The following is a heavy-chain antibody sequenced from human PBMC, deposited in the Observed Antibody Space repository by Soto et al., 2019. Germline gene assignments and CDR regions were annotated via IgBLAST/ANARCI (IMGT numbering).Heavy chain of an antibody. CDR2: INAGNGNT. CDR1: GYTFTSYA. J-gene: IGHJ4*02. CDR3: ARDGRVGATYFDY. D-gene: IGHD1-26*01. V-gene: IGHV1-3*01. Sequence: QVQLVQSGAEVKKPGASVKVSCKASGYTFTSYAMHWVRRAPGQRLEWMGWINAGNGNTKYSQKFQGRVTITRDTSASTAYMELSSLRSEDTAVYYCARDGRVGATYFDYWGQGTLVTVSS.